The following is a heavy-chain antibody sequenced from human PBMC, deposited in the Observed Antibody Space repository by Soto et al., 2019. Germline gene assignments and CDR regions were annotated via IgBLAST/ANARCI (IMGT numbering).Heavy chain of an antibody. CDR3: AKVYQPLSYGMDV. CDR1: GFTFSSYA. CDR2: ISGSVGST. J-gene: IGHJ6*02. D-gene: IGHD2-2*01. V-gene: IGHV3-23*01. Sequence: GGSLRLSCAASGFTFSSYAMSWVRQAPGKGLEWVSAISGSVGSTYYADSVKGRFTISRDISKNTLYLQMNSLRAEDTAVYYCAKVYQPLSYGMDVWGQGTTVTVSS.